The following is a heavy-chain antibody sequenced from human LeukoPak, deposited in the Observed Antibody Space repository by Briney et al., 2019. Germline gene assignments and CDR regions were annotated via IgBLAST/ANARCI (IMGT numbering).Heavy chain of an antibody. CDR2: INNSGST. J-gene: IGHJ4*02. CDR1: GGSISSSRYH. Sequence: KPSETLSLTCTVSGGSISSSRYHWGWIRQPPGKGLEWVGSINNSGSTHYNPSLKSRVTISVDTSKNQFSLKLNSVTAADTAVYYRARALSYGSGPFDHWGQGTLVTVSS. V-gene: IGHV4-39*01. D-gene: IGHD3-10*01. CDR3: ARALSYGSGPFDH.